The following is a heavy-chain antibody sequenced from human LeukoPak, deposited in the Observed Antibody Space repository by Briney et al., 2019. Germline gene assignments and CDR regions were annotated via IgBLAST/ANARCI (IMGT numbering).Heavy chain of an antibody. D-gene: IGHD5-18*01. CDR1: GGSISSGSYY. V-gene: IGHV4-39*07. CDR3: ARAGYSYGYVDY. J-gene: IGHJ4*02. Sequence: SETLSLTCTVSGGSISSGSYYWGWIRQPPGKGLEWIGSIYYSGSTWSSLKSRVTISIDTSKNKFSLKLSSVTAADTAVYYCARAGYSYGYVDYWGQGTLVTVSS. CDR2: IYYSGST.